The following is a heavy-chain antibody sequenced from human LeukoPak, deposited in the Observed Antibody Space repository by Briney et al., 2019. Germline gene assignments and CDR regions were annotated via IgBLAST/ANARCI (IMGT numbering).Heavy chain of an antibody. J-gene: IGHJ6*03. Sequence: SETPSLTCAVYGGSFSGYYWSWIRQPPGKGLEWIGEINHSGSTNYMPSLKSRVTISIDTSKKKFSLKLSSVTAADTAVYYCARRSSRWGRITTARESTYEQYYYMDVWGKGTTVTISS. D-gene: IGHD3-10*01. CDR2: INHSGST. CDR3: ARRSSRWGRITTARESTYEQYYYMDV. V-gene: IGHV4-34*01. CDR1: GGSFSGYY.